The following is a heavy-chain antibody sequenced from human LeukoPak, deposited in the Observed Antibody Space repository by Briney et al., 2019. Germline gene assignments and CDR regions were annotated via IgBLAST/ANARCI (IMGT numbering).Heavy chain of an antibody. Sequence: GGSLRLSCAGSGFTFINYGMIWVRQAPGKGLEWVSSVSGSGTSTHCADSVKGRFTVTRDNSKDTVDLQMNSLRAEDTAVYYCARDSSSWYYFDYWGQGTLVTVSS. CDR2: VSGSGTST. V-gene: IGHV3-23*01. CDR1: GFTFINYG. CDR3: ARDSSSWYYFDY. J-gene: IGHJ4*02. D-gene: IGHD6-13*01.